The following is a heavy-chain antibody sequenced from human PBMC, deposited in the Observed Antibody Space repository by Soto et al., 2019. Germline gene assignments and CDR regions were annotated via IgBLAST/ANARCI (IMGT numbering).Heavy chain of an antibody. J-gene: IGHJ4*02. D-gene: IGHD2-2*01. CDR2: INHSGST. CDR1: GGSFSGYY. Sequence: SETLSLTCAVYGGSFSGYYWSWIRQPPGKGLEWIGEINHSGSTNYNPSLKSRVTISVDTSKNQFSLKLSSVTAADTAVYYCAIIKSSTSCYLRYWGQGTLVTVFS. CDR3: AIIKSSTSCYLRY. V-gene: IGHV4-34*01.